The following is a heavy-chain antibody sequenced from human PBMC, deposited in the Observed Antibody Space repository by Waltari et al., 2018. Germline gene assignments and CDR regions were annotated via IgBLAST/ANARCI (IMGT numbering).Heavy chain of an antibody. J-gene: IGHJ4*02. V-gene: IGHV3-74*01. Sequence: EVQMVESGGGLVQQGGSLRLSCAASGFTFSSHVMHWVRQGPGKGLVWVARINDDGSRTAYADSVKGRVTISRDNAKNILYLEMSSLTAEDTAVYYCGRESTTDWYVDHWGQGTLVTVSS. CDR1: GFTFSSHV. CDR3: GRESTTDWYVDH. CDR2: INDDGSRT. D-gene: IGHD3-9*01.